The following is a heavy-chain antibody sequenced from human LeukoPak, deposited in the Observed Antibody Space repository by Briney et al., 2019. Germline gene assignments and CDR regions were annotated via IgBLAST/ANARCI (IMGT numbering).Heavy chain of an antibody. V-gene: IGHV4-38-2*01. J-gene: IGHJ6*03. CDR3: ARHDGSGTGYYYYYYMDV. Sequence: PSETLSLTCAVSGYSISSGYCWGWIRQPPGKGLEWIGSIYHSGSTYYNPSLKSRVTISVDTSKNQFSLKLSSVTAADTAVYYCARHDGSGTGYYYYYYMDVWGKGTTVTVSS. D-gene: IGHD3-10*01. CDR1: GYSISSGYC. CDR2: IYHSGST.